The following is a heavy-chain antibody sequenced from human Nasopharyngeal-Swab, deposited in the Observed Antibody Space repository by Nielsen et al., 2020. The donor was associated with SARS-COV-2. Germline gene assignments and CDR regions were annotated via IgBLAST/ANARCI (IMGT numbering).Heavy chain of an antibody. V-gene: IGHV1-69*13. CDR2: IIPIFGTA. Sequence: SVKVSCKASGYTFTSYDINWVRQATGQGLEWMGGIIPIFGTANYAQKFQGRVTITADESTSTAYMELSSLRSEDTAVYYCARKRIQGYYFDYWGQGTLVTVSS. CDR1: GYTFTSYD. J-gene: IGHJ4*02. CDR3: ARKRIQGYYFDY. D-gene: IGHD5-18*01.